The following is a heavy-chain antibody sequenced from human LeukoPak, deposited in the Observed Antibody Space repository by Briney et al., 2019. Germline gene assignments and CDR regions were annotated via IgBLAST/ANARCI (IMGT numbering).Heavy chain of an antibody. CDR3: ARAPSSVVATRLDY. CDR1: GGSFSGYY. CDR2: INHSGST. J-gene: IGHJ4*02. D-gene: IGHD5-12*01. V-gene: IGHV4-34*01. Sequence: SETLSLTCAVYGGSFSGYYWSWIRQPPGKGLEWIGEINHSGSTNYNPSLKSRVTISVDTSKNQFSLKLSSVTAADTAVYYCARAPSSVVATRLDYWGQGTLVTVSS.